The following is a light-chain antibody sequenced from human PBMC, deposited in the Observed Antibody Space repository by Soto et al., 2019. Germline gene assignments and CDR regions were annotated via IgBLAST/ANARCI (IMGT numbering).Light chain of an antibody. V-gene: IGKV3-20*01. Sequence: EIVMTQSPATLSVSPGGRATLSCRASQSVSSSYLAWYQQKPGQAPRLLIYGASSRATGIPDRFSGSGSGTDFTLTISRLEPEDFAVYYCQQYGSSLLTFGGGTKVDIK. CDR1: QSVSSSY. J-gene: IGKJ4*01. CDR3: QQYGSSLLT. CDR2: GAS.